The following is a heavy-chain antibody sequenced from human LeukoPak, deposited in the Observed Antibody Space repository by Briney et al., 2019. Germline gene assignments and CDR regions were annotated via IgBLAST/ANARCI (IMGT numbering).Heavy chain of an antibody. Sequence: PSGTLSLTCAVSGGSISGSNWWSRVRQPPGKGLEWIGEIYHGDSTNYTPSLKSRVSISVDKSKNEFSLKLRSVTAADTAMYYCARGEQQLALDGYRYYGLDVWGQGTTVTVSS. D-gene: IGHD6-13*01. CDR3: ARGEQQLALDGYRYYGLDV. CDR2: IYHGDST. V-gene: IGHV4-4*02. J-gene: IGHJ6*02. CDR1: GGSISGSNW.